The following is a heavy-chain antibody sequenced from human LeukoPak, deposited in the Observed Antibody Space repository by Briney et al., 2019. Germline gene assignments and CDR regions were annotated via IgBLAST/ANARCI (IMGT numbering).Heavy chain of an antibody. D-gene: IGHD2-21*01. CDR3: ARVGDNNAFDI. CDR1: GFTFSAYS. Sequence: GGSLRLSCSASGFTFSAYSLHWVRQAPGKRLEYVSAIANNGSRTFYADSVKGRCTISRDNSKNTLFLQMGSLRAEDTAVYFCARVGDNNAFDIWGQGTMVTVSS. V-gene: IGHV3-64*02. J-gene: IGHJ3*02. CDR2: IANNGSRT.